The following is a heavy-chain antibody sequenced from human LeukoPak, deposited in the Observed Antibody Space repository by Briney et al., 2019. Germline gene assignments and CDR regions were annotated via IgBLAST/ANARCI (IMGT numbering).Heavy chain of an antibody. CDR1: GGSMISSSHY. V-gene: IGHV4-39*07. Sequence: SETLSLTCTVSGGSMISSSHYWGWLRQPPGKGLEWVGSRYYSGSIYHNPSLKSRVTISIDTSKSQFSLRLSSVTAADTAVYYCARDRAEWQYYFDTSGDYYVGDSFDIWGQGTMVTVSS. CDR2: RYYSGSI. CDR3: ARDRAEWQYYFDTSGDYYVGDSFDI. D-gene: IGHD3-22*01. J-gene: IGHJ3*02.